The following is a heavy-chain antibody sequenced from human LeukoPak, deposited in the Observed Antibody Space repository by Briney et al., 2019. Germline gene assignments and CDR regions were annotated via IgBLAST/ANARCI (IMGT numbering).Heavy chain of an antibody. CDR3: AKDAIPWGDSSSYRGQDY. Sequence: GASVKVSCKASGYTFTSYGISWVRQAPGQGLEWMGWISAYNGNTNYAQKLQGRVTMTTDTSTSTAYMELRSLRSDDTAVYYCAKDAIPWGDSSSYRGQDYWGQGTLVTVSS. D-gene: IGHD6-13*01. CDR1: GYTFTSYG. CDR2: ISAYNGNT. J-gene: IGHJ4*02. V-gene: IGHV1-18*01.